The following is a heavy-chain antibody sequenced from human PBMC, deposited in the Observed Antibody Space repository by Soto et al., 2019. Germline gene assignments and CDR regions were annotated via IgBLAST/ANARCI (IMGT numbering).Heavy chain of an antibody. CDR2: IIPSGGST. V-gene: IGHV1-46*01. CDR3: ARDSRGVEVPYIGP. D-gene: IGHD2-15*01. CDR1: GYTFTSYY. J-gene: IGHJ5*02. Sequence: ASVQVSCKASGYTFTSYYMHWVRQAPGQGLEWMGIIIPSGGSTSYAQKFQGRVPMTRDTSTSTVYMELSSLRSEDTAVYYCARDSRGVEVPYIGPWGQGTLVTVSS.